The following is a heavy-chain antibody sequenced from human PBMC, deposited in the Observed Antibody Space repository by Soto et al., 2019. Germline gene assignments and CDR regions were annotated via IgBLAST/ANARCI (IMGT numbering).Heavy chain of an antibody. V-gene: IGHV4-30-4*01. Sequence: KPSETLSLTCTVSGGSISSGDYYWSWIRQPPGKGLEWIGYIYYSGSTYYNPSLKSRVTISVDTSKNQFSLKLSSVTAADTAVYYCARFYGSGRPNTARYYYYGMDVWGQGTTVTAP. CDR2: IYYSGST. CDR1: GGSISSGDYY. CDR3: ARFYGSGRPNTARYYYYGMDV. J-gene: IGHJ6*02. D-gene: IGHD3-10*01.